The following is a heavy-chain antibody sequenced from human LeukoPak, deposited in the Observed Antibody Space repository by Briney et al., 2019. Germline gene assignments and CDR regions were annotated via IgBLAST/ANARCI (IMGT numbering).Heavy chain of an antibody. Sequence: QPGGSLRLSCAASGFTFSSYSMNWVRQAPGKGLEWVSAISGSGGSTYYADSVKGRFTISRDNSKNTLYLQMNSLRAEDTAVYYCAKDYMGTAMVFDYWGQGTLVTVSS. V-gene: IGHV3-23*01. CDR3: AKDYMGTAMVFDY. J-gene: IGHJ4*02. CDR1: GFTFSSYS. CDR2: ISGSGGST. D-gene: IGHD5-18*01.